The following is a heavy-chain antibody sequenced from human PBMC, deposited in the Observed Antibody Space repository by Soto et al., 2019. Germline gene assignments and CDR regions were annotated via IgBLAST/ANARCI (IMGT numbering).Heavy chain of an antibody. CDR2: IYWDDDK. Sequence: QITLKESGPTLVKPTQTLTLTCTFSGFSLSTSGVGVGWIRQPPGKALEWLALIYWDDDKRYSPSLKSRLTITKDASKNQVVLTMTNMDPVDTATYYCAHRPSYCSGGSCYSGFDYWGQGTLVTVSS. D-gene: IGHD2-15*01. CDR1: GFSLSTSGVG. CDR3: AHRPSYCSGGSCYSGFDY. V-gene: IGHV2-5*02. J-gene: IGHJ4*02.